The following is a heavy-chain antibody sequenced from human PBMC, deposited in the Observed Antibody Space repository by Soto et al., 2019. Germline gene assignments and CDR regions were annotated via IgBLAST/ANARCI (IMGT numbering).Heavy chain of an antibody. Sequence: EVQLVESGGDLVQPGGSLRLSCAASGFSFSSYWMSWVRQAPGKGLEWVASIKQDGREKSYVDSAKGRFTISRDNAKKPLYLQMNILKAEDTAVYYCARIGYCSWCFDYLGQGTLVVVSS. V-gene: IGHV3-7*04. J-gene: IGHJ4*02. CDR2: IKQDGREK. D-gene: IGHD6-13*01. CDR1: GFSFSSYW. CDR3: ARIGYCSWCFDY.